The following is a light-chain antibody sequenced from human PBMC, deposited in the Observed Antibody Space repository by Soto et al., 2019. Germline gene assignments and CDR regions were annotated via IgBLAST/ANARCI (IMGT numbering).Light chain of an antibody. CDR2: GSS. V-gene: IGKV3-20*01. J-gene: IGKJ2*01. CDR1: QSVSNNY. CDR3: QQYGSSPPYT. Sequence: EVVLTQSPGTLSLSPGERATPSCRASQSVSNNYFAWYQQKPGQSPRLLIFGSSDRATGIPDRFSGSGSGTDFTLTISRLEPEAFAVYYCQQYGSSPPYTFGQGTKLEIK.